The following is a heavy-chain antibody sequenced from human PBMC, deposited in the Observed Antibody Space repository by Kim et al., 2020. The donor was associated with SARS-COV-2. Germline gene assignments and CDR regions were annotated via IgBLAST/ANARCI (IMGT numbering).Heavy chain of an antibody. J-gene: IGHJ4*02. D-gene: IGHD6-13*01. CDR2: LKQDGSEK. CDR3: ARVGSSSWYFDY. CDR1: GFTFSSYW. Sequence: GGSLRLSCAASGFTFSSYWMSWVRQAPGKGLELLAILKQDGSEKYYVDSVKGRFTISRDNAKNSLYLQMNSLRAEDTAVYYCARVGSSSWYFDYWGQGTLVTVSS. V-gene: IGHV3-7*01.